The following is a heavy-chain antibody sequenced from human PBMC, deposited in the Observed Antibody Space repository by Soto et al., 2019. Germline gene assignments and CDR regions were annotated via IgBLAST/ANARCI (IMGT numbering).Heavy chain of an antibody. CDR1: GGSFSSYY. J-gene: IGHJ6*02. CDR2: IYTNGNT. V-gene: IGHV4-4*07. D-gene: IGHD3-16*02. CDR3: ARGVRDGYYGMDV. Sequence: QAQLQESGPGLVKPSETLSLTCSVSGGSFSSYYWTWIRQPAGKGLKWIGRIYTNGNTNYNPSLKSRVTMSADTSKNQFSLRLRSVTAADTAVYYCARGVRDGYYGMDVWGPGATVTVSS.